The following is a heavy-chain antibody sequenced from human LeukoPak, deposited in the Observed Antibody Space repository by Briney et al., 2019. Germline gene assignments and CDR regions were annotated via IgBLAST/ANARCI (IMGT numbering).Heavy chain of an antibody. J-gene: IGHJ4*02. CDR2: TYPGDSDT. CDR3: ARHGTYSSGRGYFDY. D-gene: IGHD6-19*01. CDR1: GYSFTSNW. V-gene: IGHV5-51*01. Sequence: GESLKISCKGSGYSFTSNWIGWVRQMPGKGLERMGITYPGDSDTRYGPSFQGQVTISADKSISTAYLQWSSLKASDTAMYYCARHGTYSSGRGYFDYWGQGTLVTVSS.